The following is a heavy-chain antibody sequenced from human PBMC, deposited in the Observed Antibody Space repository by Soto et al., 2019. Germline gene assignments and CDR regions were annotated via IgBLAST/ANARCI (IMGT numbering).Heavy chain of an antibody. J-gene: IGHJ4*02. D-gene: IGHD3-10*01. CDR2: ISKSGDST. CDR3: AKGSFGFDY. Sequence: WGSLRLSCAASGVTFSSYAITWVRQFPGEGLQWVPSISKSGDSTYYADSVKGRFTTSRDNSKNTLYLQMNSLRAEDTAIYYCAKGSFGFDYWGQGTLVTVSS. CDR1: GVTFSSYA. V-gene: IGHV3-23*01.